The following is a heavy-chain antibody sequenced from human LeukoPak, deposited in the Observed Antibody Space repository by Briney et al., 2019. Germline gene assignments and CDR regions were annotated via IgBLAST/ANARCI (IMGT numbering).Heavy chain of an antibody. CDR2: ISAYNGNT. D-gene: IGHD2-21*02. J-gene: IGHJ4*02. V-gene: IGHV1-18*01. CDR1: RYTFTSYG. Sequence: GAPGKLSCNPSRYTFTSYGSSWVRQAPGQRRVWMGWISAYNGNTNYAQKLQGRVTMTTDTSTSTACMELRSLRSDDTAVYYCARDSPAYCGGDCSYWGQGTLVTVSS. CDR3: ARDSPAYCGGDCSY.